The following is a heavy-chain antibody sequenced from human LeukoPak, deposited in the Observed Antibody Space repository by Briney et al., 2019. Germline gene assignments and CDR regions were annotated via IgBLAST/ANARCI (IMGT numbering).Heavy chain of an antibody. CDR2: INSDGSDT. J-gene: IGHJ4*01. V-gene: IGHV3-74*01. D-gene: IGHD1-14*01. CDR1: GFTFNSYW. CDR3: VITAGPPTDH. Sequence: GGSLRLSCAASGFTFNSYWFHWVRQAPGKGLVWVSRINSDGSDTIYADSVKGRFTISRDNAKNSLYLQMNSLRVEDTAMYYCVITAGPPTDHWGQGALVTVSS.